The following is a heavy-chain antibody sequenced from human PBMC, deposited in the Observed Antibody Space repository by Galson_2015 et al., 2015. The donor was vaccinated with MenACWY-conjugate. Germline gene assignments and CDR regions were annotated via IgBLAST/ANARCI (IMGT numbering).Heavy chain of an antibody. CDR1: GSSISSGSF. V-gene: IGHV4-38-2*01. CDR2: THHSGST. J-gene: IGHJ4*02. CDR3: ARRVRRLTKPFDS. Sequence: SEPLSLTCPVSGSSISSGSFWAWIRQPPGKGLEWLGTTHHSGSTYYNPSLENRVTISLDTSKNEVPLRLNSVTAADSAVYYCARRVRRLTKPFDSWGQGLLVTVSS. D-gene: IGHD3-10*01.